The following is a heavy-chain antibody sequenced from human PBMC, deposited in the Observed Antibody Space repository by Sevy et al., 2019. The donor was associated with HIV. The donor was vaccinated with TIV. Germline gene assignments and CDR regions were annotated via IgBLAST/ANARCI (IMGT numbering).Heavy chain of an antibody. CDR1: GFTFSSSG. J-gene: IGHJ6*03. Sequence: GGSLRLSCAASGFTFSSSGMHWLRQAPGTGLEWVRFIGHDAINQQYADSVKGRFAISRDNSKNSIYLHMHRLRVEDTGVYYCAKDVWYCMDVWGKGTTVTVSS. V-gene: IGHV3-30*02. CDR2: IGHDAINQ. CDR3: AKDVWYCMDV. D-gene: IGHD2-8*01.